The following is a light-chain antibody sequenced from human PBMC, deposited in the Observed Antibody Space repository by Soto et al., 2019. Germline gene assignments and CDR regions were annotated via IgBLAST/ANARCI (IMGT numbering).Light chain of an antibody. J-gene: IGLJ3*02. Sequence: QAVVTQEPSLTVSPGGKVTLTCASSTGAVTSGYYPNWFQQKPGQAPRALIYNTSNKHSWTPARFSGSLLGGKAALTLSGVQPEDEAEYYCLLYYGGARVFGGGTKLTVL. V-gene: IGLV7-43*01. CDR1: TGAVTSGYY. CDR3: LLYYGGARV. CDR2: NTS.